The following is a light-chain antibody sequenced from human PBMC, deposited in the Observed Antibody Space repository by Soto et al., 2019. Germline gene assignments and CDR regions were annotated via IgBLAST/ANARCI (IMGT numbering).Light chain of an antibody. V-gene: IGKV2-30*01. Sequence: DVVMTQSPLSLPVTLGQPASISCRSSQSLVYSDGNTYLNWFQQRPGQSPRRLNYKVPNRDSGVPDRFSGSESGPDFTLKISRVEAEDVGVYYCMQGTHWPPTFGPGTKVDIK. CDR3: MQGTHWPPT. CDR2: KVP. CDR1: QSLVYSDGNTY. J-gene: IGKJ3*01.